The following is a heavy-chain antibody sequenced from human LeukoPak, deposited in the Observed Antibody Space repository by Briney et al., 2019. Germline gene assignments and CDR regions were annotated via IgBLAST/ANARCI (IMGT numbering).Heavy chain of an antibody. CDR3: ARERHLDY. J-gene: IGHJ4*02. Sequence: PGGSLRLSCAASGFTFSSYWMSWVRQAPGKGLEWVANIKQGGNEKYYGRFTISRDNAKNSLYLQMNSLRAEDTAVYYCARERHLDYWGQGTLVTVSS. CDR2: IKQGGNEK. CDR1: GFTFSSYW. V-gene: IGHV3-7*01. D-gene: IGHD6-25*01.